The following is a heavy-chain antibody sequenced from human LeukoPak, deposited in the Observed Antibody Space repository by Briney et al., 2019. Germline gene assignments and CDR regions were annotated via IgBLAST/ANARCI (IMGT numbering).Heavy chain of an antibody. CDR3: ARQTGSGLFILP. D-gene: IGHD3/OR15-3a*01. Sequence: SETLSLTCTVSGYSISSGYYWGWIRQPPGKGLEWTGSIDHSGSTYYNPSLKSRITISEDTSKNQFSLRLTSVTAADTAVYYCARQTGSGLFILPGGQGTLVTVSS. J-gene: IGHJ4*02. CDR2: IDHSGST. V-gene: IGHV4-38-2*02. CDR1: GYSISSGYY.